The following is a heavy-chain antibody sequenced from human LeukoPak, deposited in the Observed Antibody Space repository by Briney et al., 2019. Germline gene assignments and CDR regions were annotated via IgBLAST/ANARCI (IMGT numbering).Heavy chain of an antibody. CDR2: ISSSSSTI. V-gene: IGHV3-48*04. Sequence: PGGSLRLSCAASGFTFSSYSMNWVRQAPGKGLEWVSYISSSSSTIYYADSVKGRFTISRDNAENSLYLQMNSLRAEDTAVYYCAREYGSGSSRRRFDPWGQGALVTVSS. CDR3: AREYGSGSSRRRFDP. CDR1: GFTFSSYS. J-gene: IGHJ5*02. D-gene: IGHD3-10*01.